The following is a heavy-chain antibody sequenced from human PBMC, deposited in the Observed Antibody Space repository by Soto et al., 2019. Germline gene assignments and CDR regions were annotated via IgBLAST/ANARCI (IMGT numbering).Heavy chain of an antibody. CDR2: ISSSSSTI. CDR1: GFTFSSYS. Sequence: GGSLRLSCVASGFTFSSYSMNWVRQAPGKGLEWVSYISSSSSTIYYADSVKGRFTISRDNAKNSLYLQMNSLRAEDTAVYYCARDGYDSSGYYYYYYMDVWGKGTTVTVSS. J-gene: IGHJ6*03. D-gene: IGHD3-22*01. CDR3: ARDGYDSSGYYYYYYMDV. V-gene: IGHV3-48*04.